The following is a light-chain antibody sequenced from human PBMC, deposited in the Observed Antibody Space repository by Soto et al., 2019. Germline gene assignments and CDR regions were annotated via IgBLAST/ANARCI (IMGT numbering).Light chain of an antibody. J-gene: IGLJ1*01. CDR1: SSDVGSYKR. V-gene: IGLV2-23*02. Sequence: QSVLTQPASVSGSPGQSITISCTGTSSDVGSYKRVSWYQQHPGKAPKLMIYEVSKRPSGVSNRFTGSKSDNTASLTISGRQAEDEADYYCCSYAGSSTYVFGTGTSSP. CDR2: EVS. CDR3: CSYAGSSTYV.